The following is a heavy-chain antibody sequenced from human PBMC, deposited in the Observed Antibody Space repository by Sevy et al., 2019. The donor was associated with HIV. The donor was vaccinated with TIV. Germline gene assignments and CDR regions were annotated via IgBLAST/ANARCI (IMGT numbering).Heavy chain of an antibody. CDR1: GFTFNNAW. CDR2: IKGKPDGGTT. Sequence: GGSLRLSCAASGFTFNNAWMNWVRQAPGKGLEWVGHIKGKPDGGTTDYAAPVKGRFTISRDDSKNTLYLQMNSLKTEDTAVYYCTTALLGYYDSSGYLPDRNAFDFWGQWTMVTVSS. D-gene: IGHD3-22*01. CDR3: TTALLGYYDSSGYLPDRNAFDF. V-gene: IGHV3-15*07. J-gene: IGHJ3*01.